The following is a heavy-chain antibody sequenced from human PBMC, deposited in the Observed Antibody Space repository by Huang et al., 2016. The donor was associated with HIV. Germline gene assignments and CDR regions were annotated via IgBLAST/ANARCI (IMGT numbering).Heavy chain of an antibody. Sequence: QITLKESGPTLVKPTQTLTLTCTFSGFSLTSSGVFVGWFRQPPGKALEWLALIYWDNEERVSPSLKTRLTNTKDTPKNEVVLTMTNMDPVDTATYYCVHRLRYGKWYVDYWGQGVLVTVSS. J-gene: IGHJ4*02. V-gene: IGHV2-5*02. CDR1: GFSLTSSGVF. CDR2: IYWDNEE. CDR3: VHRLRYGKWYVDY. D-gene: IGHD6-13*01.